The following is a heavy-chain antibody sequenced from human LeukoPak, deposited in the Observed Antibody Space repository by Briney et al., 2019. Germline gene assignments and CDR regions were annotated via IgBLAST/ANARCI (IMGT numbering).Heavy chain of an antibody. D-gene: IGHD6-13*01. CDR3: ARVGKSSSWSIDY. J-gene: IGHJ4*02. CDR1: GFTFSSYS. CDR2: ISSSSNYI. Sequence: KPGGSLRLSCAASGFTFSSYSMNWVRQAPGKGLEWVSSISSSSNYIYYADSVKGRFTISRDNAKNSLYLQMNSLRAEDTAVYYCARVGKSSSWSIDYWGQGTLVTVSS. V-gene: IGHV3-21*01.